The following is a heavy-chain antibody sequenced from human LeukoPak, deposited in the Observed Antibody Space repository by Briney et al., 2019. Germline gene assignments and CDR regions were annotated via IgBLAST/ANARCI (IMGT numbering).Heavy chain of an antibody. CDR3: ARAGDRSGYVGRGYI. D-gene: IGHD3-22*01. CDR1: GFTFSSYW. CDR2: INSDGSST. Sequence: GGSLRLSCAASGFTFSSYWMHWVRQAPGKGLVWVSRINSDGSSTSYADSVKGRFTISRDNAKNTLYLQMNSLRAEDTAMYYCARAGDRSGYVGRGYIWGQGTMVTVSS. V-gene: IGHV3-74*01. J-gene: IGHJ3*02.